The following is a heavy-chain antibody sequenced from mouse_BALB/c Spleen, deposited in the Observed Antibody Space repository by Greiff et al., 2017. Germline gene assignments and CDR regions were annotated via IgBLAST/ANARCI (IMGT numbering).Heavy chain of an antibody. CDR1: GFTFSSYA. D-gene: IGHD2-5*01. CDR3: ARQSNYLYFDV. V-gene: IGHV5-9-3*01. CDR2: ISSGGSYT. Sequence: EVKLMESGGGLVKPGGSLKLSCAASGFTFSSYAMSWVRQTPEKRLEWVATISSGGSYTYYPDSVKGRFTISRDNAKNTLYLQMSSLRSEDTAMYYCARQSNYLYFDVWGAGTTVTVSS. J-gene: IGHJ1*01.